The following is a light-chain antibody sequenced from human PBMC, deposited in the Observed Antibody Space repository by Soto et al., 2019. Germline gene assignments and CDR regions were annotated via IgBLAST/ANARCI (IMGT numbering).Light chain of an antibody. CDR2: SNN. CDR1: SSNIGSNT. Sequence: QSVLTQPPSSYGTPGQGVTISCSGSSSNIGSNTVNWYQQLPGTAPKLLIYSNNQRPSGVPDRFSGSKSGTSASLAISGLQSEDEADYYCAAWDDSLNGYVFGTGTKVTVL. J-gene: IGLJ1*01. CDR3: AAWDDSLNGYV. V-gene: IGLV1-44*01.